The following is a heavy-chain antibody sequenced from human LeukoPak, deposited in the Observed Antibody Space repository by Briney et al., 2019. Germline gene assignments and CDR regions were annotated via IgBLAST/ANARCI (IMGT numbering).Heavy chain of an antibody. CDR1: GYTFTNYW. Sequence: GESLKISCKSSGYTFTNYWIGWVRQMPGKGLEWMGLIYPGDSDTRYSPSFQGQATISADKSISTAYLQWSSLKASDTAMYYCARARIYYDSSGSFNWFDPWGQGTLVTVSS. CDR3: ARARIYYDSSGSFNWFDP. D-gene: IGHD3-22*01. J-gene: IGHJ5*02. CDR2: IYPGDSDT. V-gene: IGHV5-51*01.